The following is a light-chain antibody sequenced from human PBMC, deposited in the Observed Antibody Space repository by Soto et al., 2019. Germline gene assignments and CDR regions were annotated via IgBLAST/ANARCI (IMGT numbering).Light chain of an antibody. CDR1: QSLVYTDGATY. CDR3: MQGTHWPPYT. J-gene: IGKJ2*01. Sequence: EVVVTQSPLSLPATLGRPASFSCSSSQSLVYTDGATYLNWFQQRPGQSPRRLIFRVSNRGSGVPDRFSGSGSGTDFTLKISRVEAEDVGVSYCMQGTHWPPYTFGQGTKLEIK. CDR2: RVS. V-gene: IGKV2-30*01.